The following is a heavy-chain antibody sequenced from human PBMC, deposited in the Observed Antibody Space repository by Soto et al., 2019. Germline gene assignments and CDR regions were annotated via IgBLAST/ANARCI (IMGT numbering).Heavy chain of an antibody. Sequence: NPSETLSLTCVASGGSFSTYYYNWIRQSPGKGLEWIGEINHSGSNNYSPSLKSRVTMSLDTSKNQFSLKLTSVTAADTAVYYCARGGSNDWQVAFDIWGQGTRVTVSS. CDR3: ARGGSNDWQVAFDI. J-gene: IGHJ3*02. V-gene: IGHV4-34*01. CDR2: INHSGSN. D-gene: IGHD3-9*01. CDR1: GGSFSTYY.